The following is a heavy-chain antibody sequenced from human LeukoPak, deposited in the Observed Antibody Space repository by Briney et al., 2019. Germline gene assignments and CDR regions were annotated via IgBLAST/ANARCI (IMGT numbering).Heavy chain of an antibody. CDR2: VYYSGNT. CDR3: ARARSRTSRLWFGDYYGMDV. CDR1: GGSISSGDYY. V-gene: IGHV4-31*03. D-gene: IGHD3-10*01. Sequence: SETLSLSCTVSGGSISSGDYYWSWIRQHPGKGLEWIGYVYYSGNTYYNPSLKSRVTMAVDTSKKHISLNLSSVTAADTAVYYCARARSRTSRLWFGDYYGMDVWGQGTTVTVSS. J-gene: IGHJ6*02.